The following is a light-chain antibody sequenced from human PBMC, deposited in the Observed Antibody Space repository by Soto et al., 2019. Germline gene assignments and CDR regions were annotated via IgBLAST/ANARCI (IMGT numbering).Light chain of an antibody. J-gene: IGLJ3*02. V-gene: IGLV1-40*01. CDR2: ANS. CDR3: QSYDRGLSARV. Sequence: QSVLTQPPSVSGAPGQRVTISCTGSNSNIGAGYDVHWYQQLPGTAPKLLIYANSNRPSGVPDRFSGSKSGTSASLAITGLQAEDEADYYCQSYDRGLSARVFGGGTKLTVL. CDR1: NSNIGAGYD.